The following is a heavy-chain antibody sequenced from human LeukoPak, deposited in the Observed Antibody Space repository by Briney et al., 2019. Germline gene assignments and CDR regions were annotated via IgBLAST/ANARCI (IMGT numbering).Heavy chain of an antibody. CDR1: GYTFTSYG. CDR3: ARVRGEASFLYYYYYYYMDV. Sequence: ASVKVSCKASGYTFTSYGISWVRQAPGQGLEWMGWISAYNGNTNYAQKLQGRVTMTTDTSTSTAYMELSSLRSEDTAVYYCARVRGEASFLYYYYYYYMDVWGKGTTVTVSS. D-gene: IGHD2-2*01. J-gene: IGHJ6*03. V-gene: IGHV1-18*01. CDR2: ISAYNGNT.